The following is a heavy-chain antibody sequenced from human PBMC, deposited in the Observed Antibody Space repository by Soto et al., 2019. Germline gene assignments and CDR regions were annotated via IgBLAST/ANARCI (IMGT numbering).Heavy chain of an antibody. Sequence: EVQLVESGGGLVQPGVSLRRSCAASGFTFSDHFMDWVRQAPGKGLEWVGRNRNKANSYTTEYAASVKGRFTISRDDSKSSLYLQMSSLKAEDTAVYYCARPYFYAFDIWGQGTMVTVSS. CDR3: ARPYFYAFDI. D-gene: IGHD3-10*01. CDR2: NRNKANSYTT. J-gene: IGHJ3*02. V-gene: IGHV3-72*01. CDR1: GFTFSDHF.